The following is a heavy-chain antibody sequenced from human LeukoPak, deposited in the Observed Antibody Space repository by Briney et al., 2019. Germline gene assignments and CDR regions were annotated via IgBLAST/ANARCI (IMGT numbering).Heavy chain of an antibody. CDR3: AKTLPRGYCSRTSCYHFDY. CDR2: ISGSGGST. J-gene: IGHJ4*02. V-gene: IGHV3-23*01. Sequence: GGSLSLSCAASGFTFSSYAMSWVRQAPGKGLEWVSAISGSGGSTYYADSVKGRFTISRDNSKNTLYLQMNSLRAEDTAVYYCAKTLPRGYCSRTSCYHFDYWGQGTLVTVSS. CDR1: GFTFSSYA. D-gene: IGHD2-2*01.